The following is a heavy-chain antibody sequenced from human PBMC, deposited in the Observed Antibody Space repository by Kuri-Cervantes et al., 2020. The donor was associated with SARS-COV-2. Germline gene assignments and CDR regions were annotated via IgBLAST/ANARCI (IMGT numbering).Heavy chain of an antibody. CDR3: AKDQGDSYGISYFGY. D-gene: IGHD5-18*01. J-gene: IGHJ4*02. CDR1: GFTFSSYG. Sequence: GGSLRLSCAASGFTFSSYGMHWVRQAPGKGLEWVAVISYDGSNKYYADSVKGRFTISRDNSKNTLYLQMNSLRAEDTAVYYYAKDQGDSYGISYFGYWGQGTLVTVSS. V-gene: IGHV3-30*18. CDR2: ISYDGSNK.